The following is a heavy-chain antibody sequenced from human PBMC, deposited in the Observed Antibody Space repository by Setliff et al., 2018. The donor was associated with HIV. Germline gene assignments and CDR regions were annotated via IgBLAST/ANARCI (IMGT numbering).Heavy chain of an antibody. Sequence: SETLSLTCTVSGGSISSGNYYWNWIRQHAGKGLEWIGYIYDSEATYYNPSIKSRVTLSIATSKNQFSLKLSSVTAADSAVYYCARFDHARIDYWGQGTLVTVSS. CDR1: GGSISSGNYY. D-gene: IGHD2-2*01. J-gene: IGHJ4*02. V-gene: IGHV4-31*03. CDR3: ARFDHARIDY. CDR2: IYDSEAT.